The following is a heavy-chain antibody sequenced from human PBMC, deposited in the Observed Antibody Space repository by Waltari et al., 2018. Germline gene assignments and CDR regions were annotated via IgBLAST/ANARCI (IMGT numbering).Heavy chain of an antibody. D-gene: IGHD3-16*01. Sequence: QVQLQESGPRLVEPWETLSLTCRISGVSISDYYWSWIRQPAGKGLEFIGRVYTTGTTDYNPSLRSRATVSVDKSKNHFSLSLTSVTAADTAIYCCARGYSDDGGEYFQHWGQGTLVSVSS. CDR2: VYTTGTT. V-gene: IGHV4-4*07. CDR3: ARGYSDDGGEYFQH. J-gene: IGHJ1*01. CDR1: GVSISDYY.